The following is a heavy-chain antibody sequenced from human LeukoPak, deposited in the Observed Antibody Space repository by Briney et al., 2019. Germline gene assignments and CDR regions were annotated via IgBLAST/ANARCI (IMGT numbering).Heavy chain of an antibody. Sequence: PSETLSLTCAVSGGSISSGGYSWSWIRRPPGKGLEWIGYIYHSGKTNYNASLKSRVTISVDRSKNQFSLKLSSVTAADTAVYYCARSRQSTYGNYYYYGMDVWGQGTTVTVSS. V-gene: IGHV4-30-2*01. D-gene: IGHD1-14*01. CDR2: IYHSGKT. CDR1: GGSISSGGYS. J-gene: IGHJ6*02. CDR3: ARSRQSTYGNYYYYGMDV.